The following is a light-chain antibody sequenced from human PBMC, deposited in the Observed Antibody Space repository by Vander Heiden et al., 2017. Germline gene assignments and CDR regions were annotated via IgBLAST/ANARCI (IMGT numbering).Light chain of an antibody. CDR3: QQHHAWPLT. CDR1: QSIGNL. J-gene: IGKJ4*01. V-gene: IGKV3-15*01. Sequence: VMTQSPPTLSVSAGARATLSCRASQSIGNLLAWYQQRPGQAPRLLIYAASSRATGIPARFSGSGSGTEFSLTISSLQSEDFAVYYCQQHHAWPLTFGGGTKVEIK. CDR2: AAS.